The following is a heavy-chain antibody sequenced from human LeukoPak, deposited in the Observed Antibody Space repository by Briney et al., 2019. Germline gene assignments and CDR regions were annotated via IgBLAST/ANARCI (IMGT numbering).Heavy chain of an antibody. CDR2: IDWDDDK. V-gene: IGHV2-70*11. D-gene: IGHD4-23*01. CDR1: GGSISSGGYS. J-gene: IGHJ4*02. CDR3: ARTRDYGGIRFDY. Sequence: TLSLTCAVSGGSISSGGYSWSWIRQPPGKALEWLARIDWDDDKYYSTSLKTRLTISKDTSKNQVVLTMTNMDPVDTATYYCARTRDYGGIRFDYWGQGTLVTVSS.